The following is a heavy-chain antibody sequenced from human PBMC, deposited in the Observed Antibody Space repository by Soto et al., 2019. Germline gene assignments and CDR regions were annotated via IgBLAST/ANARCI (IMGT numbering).Heavy chain of an antibody. CDR3: AKYYYDSSGYYAGDAFDI. V-gene: IGHV3-15*07. Sequence: GGSLRLSCAASGFTFSNAWMNWVRQAPGKGLEWVGRIKSKTDGGTTDYAAPVKGRFTISRDDSKNTLYLQMNSLRAEDTAVYYCAKYYYDSSGYYAGDAFDIWGQGTMVTVSS. CDR1: GFTFSNAW. CDR2: IKSKTDGGTT. J-gene: IGHJ3*02. D-gene: IGHD3-22*01.